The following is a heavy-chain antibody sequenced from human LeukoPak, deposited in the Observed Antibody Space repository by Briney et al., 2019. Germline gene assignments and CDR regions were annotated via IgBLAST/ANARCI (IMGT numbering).Heavy chain of an antibody. D-gene: IGHD3-16*01. Sequence: PSETLSLTCTVSGGSISSSSYYWGWIRQPPGKGLEWIGSICYSGSTYYNPSLKSRVTISVDTSKNQFSLKLSSVTAADTAFYYCATSGGDWFDPWGQGTLVTVSS. CDR2: ICYSGST. J-gene: IGHJ5*02. CDR3: ATSGGDWFDP. CDR1: GGSISSSSYY. V-gene: IGHV4-39*07.